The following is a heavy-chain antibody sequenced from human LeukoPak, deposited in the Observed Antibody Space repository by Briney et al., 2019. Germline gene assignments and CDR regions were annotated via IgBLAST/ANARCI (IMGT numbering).Heavy chain of an antibody. Sequence: GGSLRLSCAASGFTFSTYSGNRIRQAPGKGLEWVSSISDDSNYIFYADSVKGRFTISRDNAKNSLYLQMNSLTAEDSAVYYCASRRGSNRPFDYWGQGTLVTVSS. D-gene: IGHD1-26*01. CDR3: ASRRGSNRPFDY. CDR1: GFTFSTYS. J-gene: IGHJ4*02. CDR2: ISDDSNYI. V-gene: IGHV3-21*01.